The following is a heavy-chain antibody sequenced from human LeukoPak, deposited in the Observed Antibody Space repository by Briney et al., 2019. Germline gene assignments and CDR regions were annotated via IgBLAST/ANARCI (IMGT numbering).Heavy chain of an antibody. CDR1: GFTFSNAW. CDR3: TTAYYDFWSGYYSF. CDR2: IKSKIDGGTT. V-gene: IGHV3-15*01. D-gene: IGHD3-3*01. Sequence: GGSLRLSCAASGFTFSNAWMSWVRQAPGKGLECVGRIKSKIDGGTTDYAAPVKGRFTISRDDSKNTLYLQMNSLKTEDTAVYYCTTAYYDFWSGYYSFWGQGTLVTVSS. J-gene: IGHJ4*02.